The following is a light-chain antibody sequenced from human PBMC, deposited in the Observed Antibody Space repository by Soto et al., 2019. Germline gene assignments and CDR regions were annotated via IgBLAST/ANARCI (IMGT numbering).Light chain of an antibody. J-gene: IGKJ2*01. CDR3: QQYNNWLQYT. CDR2: GAS. CDR1: QSVSSN. V-gene: IGKV3-15*01. Sequence: EIVMTQSPATLSVSPGERATLSCRASQSVSSNLAWYQQKPGQAPRLFIYGASTRATGIPARFSGSGSGTEFTLTISSLQSEDVAVYYCQQYNNWLQYTFGQGTKLEIK.